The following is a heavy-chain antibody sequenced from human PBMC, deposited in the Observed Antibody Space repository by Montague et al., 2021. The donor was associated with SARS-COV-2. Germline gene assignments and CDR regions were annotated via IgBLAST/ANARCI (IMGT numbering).Heavy chain of an antibody. CDR3: ARGPHYDILTSYYKDGMDV. Sequence: TLSLTCTVSGGSISTGSYYWSWIRQPAGKGLEWIGRIYTSGSTNYNPSVKSRVTISVDTSKNQFSLKLSSVTAAETAVYYCARGPHYDILTSYYKDGMDVGGHGTTVTVSS. CDR1: GGSISTGSYY. D-gene: IGHD3-9*01. J-gene: IGHJ6*02. V-gene: IGHV4-61*02. CDR2: IYTSGST.